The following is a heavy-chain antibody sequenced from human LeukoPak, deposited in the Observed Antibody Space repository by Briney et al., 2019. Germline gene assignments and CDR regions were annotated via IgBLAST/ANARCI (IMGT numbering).Heavy chain of an antibody. D-gene: IGHD6-19*01. V-gene: IGHV3-30-3*01. CDR3: AREQSAVAGFDY. Sequence: PGRSLRLSCAASRFTFSNYPMHWVRQAPGKGLEWLAIISYDGNNIYYADSVKGRFTISRDNSKNTLYVQMNSLRADDTAAYYCAREQSAVAGFDYWGQGTLVTVSS. CDR1: RFTFSNYP. CDR2: ISYDGNNI. J-gene: IGHJ4*02.